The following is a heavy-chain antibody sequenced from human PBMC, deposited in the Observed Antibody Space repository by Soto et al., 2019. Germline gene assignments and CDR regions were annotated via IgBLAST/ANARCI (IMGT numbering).Heavy chain of an antibody. CDR3: ARRTSFSTSPSGYYYYGMDV. CDR1: GYSFTSYW. CDR2: IYPGDSDT. D-gene: IGHD2-2*01. J-gene: IGHJ6*02. Sequence: GESLNISCKGSGYSFTSYWIGWVRQMPGKGLEWMGIIYPGDSDTRYSPSFQGQVTISADKSISTAYLQWSSLKASDTAMYYCARRTSFSTSPSGYYYYGMDVWGQATTVTVSS. V-gene: IGHV5-51*01.